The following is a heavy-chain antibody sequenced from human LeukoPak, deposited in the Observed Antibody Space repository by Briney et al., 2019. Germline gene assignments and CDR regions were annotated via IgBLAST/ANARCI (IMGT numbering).Heavy chain of an antibody. Sequence: SETLSLTCAGYGGSFSGYYWSWIRQPPGKGLEWIGEINHSGSTNYNPSLKSRVTISVDTSKNQFSLKLSSVTAADTAVYYCARGNGYCSSTSCYTLDYWGQGTLVTVSS. V-gene: IGHV4-34*01. CDR3: ARGNGYCSSTSCYTLDY. CDR2: INHSGST. CDR1: GGSFSGYY. J-gene: IGHJ4*02. D-gene: IGHD2-2*02.